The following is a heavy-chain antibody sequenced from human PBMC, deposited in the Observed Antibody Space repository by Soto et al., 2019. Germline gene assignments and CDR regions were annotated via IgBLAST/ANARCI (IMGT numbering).Heavy chain of an antibody. Sequence: GGSLRLSCAASGFTFSAYDMHWVRQTTGKGLEWVSAIGAADDPYYLGSVKGRFTISRENAKNSLYLQMNSLRAEDTAVYYCARAYSGRLPRRADYYFAMDVWGQGTTVTVSS. CDR1: GFTFSAYD. D-gene: IGHD2-15*01. V-gene: IGHV3-13*05. CDR2: IGAADDP. J-gene: IGHJ6*02. CDR3: ARAYSGRLPRRADYYFAMDV.